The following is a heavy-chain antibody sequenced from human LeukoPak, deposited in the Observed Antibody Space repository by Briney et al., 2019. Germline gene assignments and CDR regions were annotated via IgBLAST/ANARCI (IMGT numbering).Heavy chain of an antibody. CDR2: ISANSGGT. Sequence: ASVKVSCKASGYTFTGYYMHWVRQAPGQGLEWMGWISANSGGTNYAQKFQGRVTMTRDTSIRTAYMELSSLKASDTAMYYCARKPDRTGGNWGQGTLVTVSS. D-gene: IGHD2-8*02. CDR3: ARKPDRTGGN. CDR1: GYTFTGYY. J-gene: IGHJ4*02. V-gene: IGHV1-2*02.